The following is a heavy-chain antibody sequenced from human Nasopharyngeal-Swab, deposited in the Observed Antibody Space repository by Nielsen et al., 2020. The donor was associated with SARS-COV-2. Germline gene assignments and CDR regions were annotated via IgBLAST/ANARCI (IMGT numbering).Heavy chain of an antibody. CDR1: GVTFSSYG. D-gene: IGHD5-18*01. CDR2: ISYDGSNK. V-gene: IGHV3-30*18. J-gene: IGHJ6*03. Sequence: GESLKISCAASGVTFSSYGMHWVRQAPGKGLEWVAVISYDGSNKYYADSVKGRFTISRDNSKNTLYLQMNSLRAEDTAVYYCAKDYSYGYSDYYYYYMDVWGKGTTVTSP. CDR3: AKDYSYGYSDYYYYYMDV.